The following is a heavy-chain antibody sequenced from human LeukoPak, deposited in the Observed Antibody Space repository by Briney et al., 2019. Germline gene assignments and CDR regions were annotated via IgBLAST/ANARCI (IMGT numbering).Heavy chain of an antibody. Sequence: GGSLRLSCAASGFTFNNYAMNWVRQGPGKGLEWVSAISISGSKTYYADSVKGRFTISRDNSKNTLYLQMNSLRAEDTAVYYCANEIRPNDYWGQGTQVTVSS. J-gene: IGHJ4*02. CDR3: ANEIRPNDY. D-gene: IGHD4-17*01. CDR1: GFTFNNYA. V-gene: IGHV3-23*01. CDR2: ISISGSKT.